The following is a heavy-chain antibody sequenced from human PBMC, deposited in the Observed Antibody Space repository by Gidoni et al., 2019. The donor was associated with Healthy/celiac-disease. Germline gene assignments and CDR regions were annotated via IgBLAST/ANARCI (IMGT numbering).Heavy chain of an antibody. CDR3: ARADRGGSYFTPLLPGDY. Sequence: EVQLVESGGGLVQPGGSLRLSCAASGFTFSSDRMNWVRQAPGKGLEWVSYISSSSSTIYYADSVKGRFTISRDNAKNSLYLQMNSLRAEDTAVYYCARADRGGSYFTPLLPGDYWGQGTLVTVSS. CDR1: GFTFSSDR. CDR2: ISSSSSTI. J-gene: IGHJ4*02. D-gene: IGHD1-26*01. V-gene: IGHV3-48*04.